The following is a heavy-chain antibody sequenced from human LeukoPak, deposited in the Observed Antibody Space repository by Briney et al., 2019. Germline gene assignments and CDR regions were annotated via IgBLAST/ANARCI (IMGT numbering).Heavy chain of an antibody. CDR3: ARLRRYCSSTSCPKTLDV. Sequence: SETLSLTCAVNGGSFSAYYWNWIRQPPGKGLEWIGEINHGGTTNYNPSLKSRLTISVDTSQNQFSLKLSSVTAADTAVYYCARLRRYCSSTSCPKTLDVWGKGTTVTVSS. D-gene: IGHD2-2*01. V-gene: IGHV4-34*01. CDR1: GGSFSAYY. CDR2: INHGGTT. J-gene: IGHJ6*04.